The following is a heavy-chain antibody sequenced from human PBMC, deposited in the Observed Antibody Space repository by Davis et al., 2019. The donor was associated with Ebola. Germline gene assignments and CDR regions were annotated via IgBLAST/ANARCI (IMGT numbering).Heavy chain of an antibody. V-gene: IGHV1-18*01. CDR2: ISAYNGNT. CDR3: AREANPRISWFDP. Sequence: ASVKVSCKASGYTFTSYGISWVRQAPGQGLEWMGWISAYNGNTNYAQKFQGRVTMTRDTSISTAYMELSRLRSDDTAVYYCAREANPRISWFDPWGQGTLVTVSS. J-gene: IGHJ5*02. CDR1: GYTFTSYG. D-gene: IGHD2-15*01.